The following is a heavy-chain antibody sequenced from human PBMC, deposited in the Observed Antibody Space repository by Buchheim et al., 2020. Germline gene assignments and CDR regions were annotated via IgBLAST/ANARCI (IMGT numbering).Heavy chain of an antibody. J-gene: IGHJ4*02. CDR2: IYTSGST. V-gene: IGHV4-61*02. Sequence: QVQLQESGPGLVKPSQTLSLTCTVSGGSISSGSYYWSWIRQPAGKGLEWIGRIYTSGSTNYNPSLQSRVTISVDTSKNQFSLKLSSVTAADTAVYYCASSVSSGYTFYFDYWGQGAL. CDR3: ASSVSSGYTFYFDY. CDR1: GGSISSGSYY. D-gene: IGHD3-22*01.